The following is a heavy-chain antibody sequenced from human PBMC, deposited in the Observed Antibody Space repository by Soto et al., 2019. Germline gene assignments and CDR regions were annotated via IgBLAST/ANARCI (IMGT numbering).Heavy chain of an antibody. Sequence: GGSLRLSCAASGFNFSNYAMSWVRQAPGKGLEWVSVISGSRGTTYYADSVKGRFTISRDNSKNTLYLQMNSLRAEDTAVYYCAKDYKASGWYSYYYYYGMDVWGQGTTVTVS. CDR2: ISGSRGTT. CDR1: GFNFSNYA. J-gene: IGHJ6*02. CDR3: AKDYKASGWYSYYYYYGMDV. D-gene: IGHD6-19*01. V-gene: IGHV3-23*01.